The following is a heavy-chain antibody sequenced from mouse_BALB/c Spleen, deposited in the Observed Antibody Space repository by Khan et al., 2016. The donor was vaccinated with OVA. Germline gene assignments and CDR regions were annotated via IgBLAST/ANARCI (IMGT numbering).Heavy chain of an antibody. CDR2: ISYSGNT. CDR3: ERVYGGDFDY. V-gene: IGHV3-2*02. J-gene: IGHJ2*02. CDR1: GYSITSDYA. Sequence: EVQLQQSGPGLVKPSQSLSLTCTVTGYSITSDYACNWIRQFPGNKLEWMGFISYSGNTKYNPFLNSRFSITRDTSKNPFFLQLNSVTTEDTDTYDSERVYGGDFDYWGQGTSLTVSS. D-gene: IGHD1-1*01.